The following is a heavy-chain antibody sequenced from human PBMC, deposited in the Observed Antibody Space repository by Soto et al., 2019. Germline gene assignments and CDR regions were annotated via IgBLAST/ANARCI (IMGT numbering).Heavy chain of an antibody. Sequence: SETLSLTCAVYGGSFSGYYWSWIRQPPGKGLEWIGEINHSGSTNYNPSLKSRVTISVDTSKNQFSLKLSSVTAADTAVYYCARVLVQVVPAAMGYYGMDVWGQGTTVTVSS. CDR3: ARVLVQVVPAAMGYYGMDV. CDR1: GGSFSGYY. J-gene: IGHJ6*02. CDR2: INHSGST. V-gene: IGHV4-34*01. D-gene: IGHD2-2*01.